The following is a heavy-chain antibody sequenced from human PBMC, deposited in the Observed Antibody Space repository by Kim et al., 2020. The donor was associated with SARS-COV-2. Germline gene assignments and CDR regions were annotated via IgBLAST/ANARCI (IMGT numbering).Heavy chain of an antibody. CDR3: ARDGDYGDYVGPFDY. J-gene: IGHJ4*02. V-gene: IGHV4-4*07. D-gene: IGHD4-17*01. Sequence: PSLKSRVTMSVDTSKNQFSLKLSSVTAADTAVYYCARDGDYGDYVGPFDYWGQGTLVTVSS.